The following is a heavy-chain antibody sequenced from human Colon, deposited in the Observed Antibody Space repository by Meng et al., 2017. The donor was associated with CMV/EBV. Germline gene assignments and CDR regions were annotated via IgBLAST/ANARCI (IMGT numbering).Heavy chain of an antibody. V-gene: IGHV3-7*01. CDR3: TRSAVAVPGDY. CDR2: IKQDGSEK. J-gene: IGHJ4*02. CDR1: GLTFSTYW. Sequence: GGSLRLSCVASGLTFSTYWMSWVRQAPGKGLEWVANIKQDGSEKYYVDSVKGRFTISRDNAKNSLYLQMNSLRAEDTAVYYCTRSAVAVPGDYWGQGTLVTVSS. D-gene: IGHD2-15*01.